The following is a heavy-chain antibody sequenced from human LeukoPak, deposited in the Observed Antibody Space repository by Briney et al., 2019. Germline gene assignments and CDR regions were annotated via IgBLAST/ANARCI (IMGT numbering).Heavy chain of an antibody. V-gene: IGHV1-69*13. Sequence: SVKVSCTASGGTFSSYAISWVRQAPGQGLEWMGGIIPIFGTANYAQKFQGRVTITADESTSTAYMELSSLRSEDTAVYYCARVPRIAVAGYYFYYGMTSGAKGPRSPSP. J-gene: IGHJ6*02. CDR3: ARVPRIAVAGYYFYYGMTS. CDR1: GGTFSSYA. D-gene: IGHD6-19*01. CDR2: IIPIFGTA.